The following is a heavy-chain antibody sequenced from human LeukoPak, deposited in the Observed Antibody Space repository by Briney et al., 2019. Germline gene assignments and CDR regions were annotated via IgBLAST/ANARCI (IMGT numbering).Heavy chain of an antibody. CDR2: INHSGST. CDR1: GGSFSGYY. V-gene: IGHV4-34*01. J-gene: IGHJ4*02. Sequence: SETLSLTCTVSGGSFSGYYWSWIRQPPGKGLEWIGEINHSGSTNYNPSLKSRVTISVDTSKNQFSLKLSSVTAADTAVYYCARGRWYSSGWYFGDWGQGTLVTVSS. CDR3: ARGRWYSSGWYFGD. D-gene: IGHD6-19*01.